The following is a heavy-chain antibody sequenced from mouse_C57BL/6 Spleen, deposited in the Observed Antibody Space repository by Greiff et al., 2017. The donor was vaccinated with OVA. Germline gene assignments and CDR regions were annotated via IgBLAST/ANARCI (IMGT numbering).Heavy chain of an antibody. CDR3: GSGGGYDIDY. J-gene: IGHJ3*01. Sequence: QVQLQQSGPELVKPGASVKISCKASGYAFSSSLMNWVKQRPGKGLEWIGRIYPGDGDTYYNGKFKGKATLSADKSYSTAYMQLNSLTSADSAVYIGGSGGGYDIDYWGQGTLVTVSA. CDR2: IYPGDGDT. D-gene: IGHD2-2*01. V-gene: IGHV1-82*01. CDR1: GYAFSSSL.